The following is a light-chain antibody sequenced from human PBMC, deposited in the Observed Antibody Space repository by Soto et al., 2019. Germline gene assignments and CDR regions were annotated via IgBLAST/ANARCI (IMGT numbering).Light chain of an antibody. J-gene: IGKJ2*01. CDR2: AAS. CDR1: QNFIFY. V-gene: IGKV1-39*01. CDR3: PQSYTPPVYT. Sequence: DIQMTQSPSSLSASVGDRVTITCRASQNFIFYLNWYQLKPGKAPKLLIYAASNLQSGVPSRFSGSGSGTEFTLTISSLQPEDFATSFCPQSYTPPVYTFGQGTKLEIK.